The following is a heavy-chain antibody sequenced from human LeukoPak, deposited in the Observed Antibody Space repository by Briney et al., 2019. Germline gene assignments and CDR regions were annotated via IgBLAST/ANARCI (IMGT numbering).Heavy chain of an antibody. CDR1: GFTFSSTA. CDR2: ISSSGDST. Sequence: PGGSLRLSCAASGFTFSSTAMSWVRQAPGKGLEWVSGISSSGDSTHYADSVKGRFTISRDNSKNTLYLQLSSLRAEDTAVYYCAKGIAVATITLFDYWGQGTLVTVSS. J-gene: IGHJ4*02. CDR3: AKGIAVATITLFDY. V-gene: IGHV3-23*01. D-gene: IGHD5-12*01.